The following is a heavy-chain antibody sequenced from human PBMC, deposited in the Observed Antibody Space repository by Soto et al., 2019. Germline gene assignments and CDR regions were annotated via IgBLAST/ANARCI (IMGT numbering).Heavy chain of an antibody. Sequence: QEQLVESGGGVVQPGRSLRLSCAASGFTFSSYGMHWVRQAPGKGLEWVAVISYDGRDRYYADSVKGRFIISRDNSKNTLYVQMSSLRAEDTAVYYCAKDRWEVADGSGSGNFDCWGQGTLVTVSS. CDR2: ISYDGRDR. J-gene: IGHJ4*02. D-gene: IGHD3-10*01. V-gene: IGHV3-30*18. CDR3: AKDRWEVADGSGSGNFDC. CDR1: GFTFSSYG.